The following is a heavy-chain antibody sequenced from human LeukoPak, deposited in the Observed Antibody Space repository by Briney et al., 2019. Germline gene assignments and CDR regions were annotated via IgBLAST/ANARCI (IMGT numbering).Heavy chain of an antibody. CDR1: GFTFSSYE. Sequence: PGGSLRLPCAASGFTFSSYEMNWVRQAPGKGLEWVSYISSSGSTIYYADSVKGRFTISRDNAKNSLYLQMNSLRAEDTAVYYCARDNAGIAVAGTGGNWGQGTLVTVSS. D-gene: IGHD6-19*01. V-gene: IGHV3-48*03. CDR2: ISSSGSTI. CDR3: ARDNAGIAVAGTGGN. J-gene: IGHJ4*02.